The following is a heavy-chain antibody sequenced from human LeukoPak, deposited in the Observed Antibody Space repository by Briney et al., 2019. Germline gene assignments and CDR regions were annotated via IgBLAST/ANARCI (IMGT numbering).Heavy chain of an antibody. Sequence: PGRSLRLSCAASGFTFSSYAMHWVRQAPGKGLEWVAVISYDGSNKYYADSVKGRFTISRDNSKNTLYLQMNSLRAEDTAVYYCAKDPLAFGGVIGNWFDPWGQGTLVTVSS. D-gene: IGHD3-16*02. CDR2: ISYDGSNK. CDR1: GFTFSSYA. V-gene: IGHV3-30-3*01. CDR3: AKDPLAFGGVIGNWFDP. J-gene: IGHJ5*02.